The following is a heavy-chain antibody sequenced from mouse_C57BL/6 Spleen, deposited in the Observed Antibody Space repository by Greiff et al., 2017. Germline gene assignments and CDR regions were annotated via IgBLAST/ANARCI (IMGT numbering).Heavy chain of an antibody. D-gene: IGHD4-1*01. CDR1: GYAFTNYL. CDR2: INPGSGGT. V-gene: IGHV1-54*01. J-gene: IGHJ4*01. CDR3: ARGGANWDENYAMDY. Sequence: QVQLQQSGAELVRPGTSVKVSCKASGYAFTNYLIEWVKQRPGQGLEWIGVINPGSGGTNYNEKFKGKATLTADKSSSTAYMQLSSLTSEDSAVYFCARGGANWDENYAMDYWGQGTSVTVSS.